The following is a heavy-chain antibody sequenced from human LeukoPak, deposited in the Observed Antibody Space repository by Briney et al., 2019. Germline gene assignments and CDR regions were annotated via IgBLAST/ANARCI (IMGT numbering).Heavy chain of an antibody. V-gene: IGHV4-34*01. CDR2: INHSGST. CDR3: ARDRGAVTGDYFDY. Sequence: KTSETLSLTCAVYGGSFSGYYWSWIRQPPGKGLEWIGEINHSGSTNYNPSLKSRVTISVDTSKNQFSLKLSSVTAADTAVYYCARDRGAVTGDYFDYWGQGTLVTVSS. CDR1: GGSFSGYY. D-gene: IGHD6-19*01. J-gene: IGHJ4*02.